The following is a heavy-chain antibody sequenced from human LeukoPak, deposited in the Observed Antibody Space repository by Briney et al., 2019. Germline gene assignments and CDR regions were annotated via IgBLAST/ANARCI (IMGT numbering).Heavy chain of an antibody. CDR1: GFTLSNAW. D-gene: IGHD6-19*01. Sequence: GGSLRLSCAASGFTLSNAWMSWVRQAPGKGLEWVGRIKSKTDGGTTDYAAPVKGRFTISRDDSKNTLYLQMNSLKTEDTAVYYCTTVGYSSGWYGFDYWGQGTLVTVSS. V-gene: IGHV3-15*01. CDR3: TTVGYSSGWYGFDY. CDR2: IKSKTDGGTT. J-gene: IGHJ4*02.